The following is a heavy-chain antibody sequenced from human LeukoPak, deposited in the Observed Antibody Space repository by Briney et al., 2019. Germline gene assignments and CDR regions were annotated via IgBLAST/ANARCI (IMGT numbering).Heavy chain of an antibody. Sequence: PGRSLRLSCAASGFTFSSYVMHWVRQAPGKGLEWVAIISYDGSNEYYADSVKGRFTISRDNAKNSLYLQMNSLRAEDTAVYYCARDGWRSSSWYVPWGQGTLVTVSS. CDR2: ISYDGSNE. CDR1: GFTFSSYV. J-gene: IGHJ5*02. V-gene: IGHV3-30*04. D-gene: IGHD6-13*01. CDR3: ARDGWRSSSWYVP.